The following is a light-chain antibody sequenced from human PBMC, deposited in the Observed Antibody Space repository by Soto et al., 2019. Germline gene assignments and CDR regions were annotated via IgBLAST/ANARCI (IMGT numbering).Light chain of an antibody. J-gene: IGKJ3*01. CDR1: QSVSCSY. Sequence: EIVLTQSPGTLSLYPGERATLSCRASQSVSCSYLAWYQQKPGQAPRLLIYGASSRATGIPDRFSGSGSGTDFTLTISRLEPEDFAVYYCQQYGSSLFTFGPGTKVDIK. V-gene: IGKV3-20*01. CDR2: GAS. CDR3: QQYGSSLFT.